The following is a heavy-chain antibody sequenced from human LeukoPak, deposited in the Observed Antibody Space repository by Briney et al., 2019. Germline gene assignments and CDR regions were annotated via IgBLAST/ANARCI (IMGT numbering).Heavy chain of an antibody. V-gene: IGHV4-39*07. Sequence: SETLSLTCTVSGGSISSSSYYWGWIRQPPGKGLEWIGEIYHSGSTNYNPSLKSRVTISIDKSKNQFSLKLSSVTAADTAVYYCSRLPDPWGQGTLVTVSS. CDR1: GGSISSSSYY. J-gene: IGHJ5*02. CDR2: IYHSGST. CDR3: SRLPDP.